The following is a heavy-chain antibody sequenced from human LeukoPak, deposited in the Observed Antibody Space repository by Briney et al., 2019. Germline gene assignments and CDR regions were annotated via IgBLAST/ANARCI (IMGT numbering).Heavy chain of an antibody. D-gene: IGHD4-17*01. CDR1: GFTFSSYT. CDR3: ARVLSTVTFNWFDP. V-gene: IGHV3-21*01. Sequence: PGGSLRLSCAASGFTFSSYTMNWVRQVPGKGLEWVSSISSSSSYIYYADSVKGRFTISRDNAKNSLYLQMNSLRAEDTAVYYCARVLSTVTFNWFDPWGQGTLVTVSS. CDR2: ISSSSSYI. J-gene: IGHJ5*02.